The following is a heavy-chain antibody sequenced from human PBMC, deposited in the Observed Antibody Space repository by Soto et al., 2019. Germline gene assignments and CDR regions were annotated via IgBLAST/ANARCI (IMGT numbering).Heavy chain of an antibody. Sequence: GESLKISCKGSGYSFTSYWISWVRQVPGKGLEWMGRIDPSDSYTNYSPSFQGHVTISADKSISTAYLQWSSLKASDTAMYYCASLRGPLHYYGMDVWGQGTTVTVSS. CDR3: ASLRGPLHYYGMDV. V-gene: IGHV5-10-1*01. D-gene: IGHD5-12*01. J-gene: IGHJ6*02. CDR2: IDPSDSYT. CDR1: GYSFTSYW.